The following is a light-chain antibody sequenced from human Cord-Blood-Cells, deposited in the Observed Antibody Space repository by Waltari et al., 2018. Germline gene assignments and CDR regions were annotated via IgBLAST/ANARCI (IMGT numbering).Light chain of an antibody. CDR2: WAS. CDR3: QQYNSTPYT. Sequence: DIVMTQSPDSMALSLGERATINCKSSQSVLYSSNNKNYLAWYQQKPGQAPKLLIYWASTLETGVPARFSGSGSGTEFTLTISSLQADDVAVYYCQQYNSTPYTFGQGTKLEIK. CDR1: QSVLYSSNNKNY. J-gene: IGKJ2*01. V-gene: IGKV4-1*01.